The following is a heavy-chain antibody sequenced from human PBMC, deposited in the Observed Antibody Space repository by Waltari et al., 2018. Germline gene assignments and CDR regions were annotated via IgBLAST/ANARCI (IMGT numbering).Heavy chain of an antibody. CDR3: AHHIVVVTGAFDI. CDR1: GFPFSTTP. V-gene: IGHV3-23*01. D-gene: IGHD2-21*02. CDR2: ISDDSNHI. J-gene: IGHJ3*02. Sequence: EVQLLESGGGLVQPGGSLRLSCAASGFPFSTTPMSWVRQAPGKGLEWVSAISDDSNHIHYADSVTGRFTISRDNSKNTLYLQMNSLRADDTAVYYCAHHIVVVTGAFDIWGQGTVVTVSS.